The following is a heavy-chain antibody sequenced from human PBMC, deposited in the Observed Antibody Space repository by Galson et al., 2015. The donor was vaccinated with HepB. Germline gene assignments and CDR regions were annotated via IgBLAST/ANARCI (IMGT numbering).Heavy chain of an antibody. CDR1: GFTFSDYY. V-gene: IGHV3-11*01. Sequence: SLRLSCAASGFTFSDYYMSWVRQAPGKGLEWVSYISSSGSTINYADSVKGRFTISRDNAKNSLYLQMNSLRAEDTAVYYCARDPSACPDKNYPIAMAGQPIDYWGQGTLVTVS. D-gene: IGHD6-19*01. CDR3: ARDPSACPDKNYPIAMAGQPIDY. J-gene: IGHJ4*02. CDR2: ISSSGSTI.